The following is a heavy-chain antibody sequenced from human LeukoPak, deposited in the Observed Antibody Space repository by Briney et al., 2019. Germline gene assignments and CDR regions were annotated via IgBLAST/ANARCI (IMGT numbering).Heavy chain of an antibody. J-gene: IGHJ4*02. V-gene: IGHV3-21*01. CDR2: ISSSSSYI. CDR3: ARERDIVVVPAASPHLPFDY. D-gene: IGHD2-2*01. CDR1: GFTFSSYS. Sequence: GTSLRLSCAASGFTFSSYSMNWVRQAPGKGLEWVSSISSSSSYIYYADSVKGRFTISRDNAKNSLYLQMNSLRAEDTAVYYCARERDIVVVPAASPHLPFDYWGQGTLVTVSS.